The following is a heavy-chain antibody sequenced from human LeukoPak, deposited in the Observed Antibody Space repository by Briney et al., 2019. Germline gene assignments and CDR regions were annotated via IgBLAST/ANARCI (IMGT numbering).Heavy chain of an antibody. V-gene: IGHV4-39*01. CDR1: GGSISSSSYY. Sequence: SETLSLTCTVSGGSISSSSYYWGWIRQPPGKGLEWIGSIYYSGSTYYNPSLKSRVTISVDTSKNQFSLKLSSVTAADTAVYYCALGGGNYYYYYMDVWGKGTTVTVSS. J-gene: IGHJ6*03. CDR3: ALGGGNYYYYYMDV. CDR2: IYYSGST. D-gene: IGHD2-15*01.